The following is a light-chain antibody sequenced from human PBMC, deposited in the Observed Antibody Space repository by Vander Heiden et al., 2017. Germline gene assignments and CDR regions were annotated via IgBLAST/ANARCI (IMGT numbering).Light chain of an antibody. J-gene: IGKJ2*01. CDR2: WAS. CDR1: QSVLSSSNNKNY. CDR3: QQDDSTPYT. V-gene: IGKV4-1*01. Sequence: DIVMTQSPDSLAVSLGERATINCQSSQSVLSSSNNKNYLAWYQQKPGQPPKLLIYWASTRESGVPDRFSGSGSGTDFTLTISSLQAEDVAVYYCQQDDSTPYTFGQGTKLEIK.